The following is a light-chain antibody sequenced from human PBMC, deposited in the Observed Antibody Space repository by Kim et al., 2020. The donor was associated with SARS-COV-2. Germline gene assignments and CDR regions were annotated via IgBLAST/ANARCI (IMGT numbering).Light chain of an antibody. V-gene: IGKV3-20*01. CDR3: KQDGSSPLFT. CDR2: GAS. Sequence: EIVLTQSPGTLSLSPGERATLSCRASQSVSSSYLAWYQQKPGQAPRLLIYGASSRATGIPDRFSGSGSGTDFTLTISRLEPEDFAVYYCKQDGSSPLFTFGPGTKVDIK. J-gene: IGKJ3*01. CDR1: QSVSSSY.